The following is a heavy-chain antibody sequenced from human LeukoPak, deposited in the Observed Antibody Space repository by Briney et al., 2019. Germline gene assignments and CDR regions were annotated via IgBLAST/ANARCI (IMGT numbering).Heavy chain of an antibody. CDR3: AKDLGYCGGDCYSRGDY. V-gene: IGHV3-23*01. CDR1: GFTFSSYA. D-gene: IGHD2-21*02. Sequence: PGGSLRLSCAASGFTFSSYAMSWVRQAPGKGLEGVSAISGSGGSTYYADCVKGRFTISRDNSKNTLYLQMNSLRAEDTAVYYCAKDLGYCGGDCYSRGDYWGQGTLVTVSS. CDR2: ISGSGGST. J-gene: IGHJ4*02.